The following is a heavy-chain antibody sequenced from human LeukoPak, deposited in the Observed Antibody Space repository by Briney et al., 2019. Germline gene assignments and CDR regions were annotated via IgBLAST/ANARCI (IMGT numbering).Heavy chain of an antibody. D-gene: IGHD6-13*01. CDR2: INPNSGGT. CDR1: GYTFTGYY. CDR3: ARHRVASSSWFINWFDP. V-gene: IGHV1-2*02. J-gene: IGHJ5*02. Sequence: ASVKVSCKASGYTFTGYYMHWVRQAPGQGLEWMGWINPNSGGTNYAQKFQGRVTMTRDTSISTAYLQWSSLKASDTAMYYCARHRVASSSWFINWFDPWGQGTLVTVSS.